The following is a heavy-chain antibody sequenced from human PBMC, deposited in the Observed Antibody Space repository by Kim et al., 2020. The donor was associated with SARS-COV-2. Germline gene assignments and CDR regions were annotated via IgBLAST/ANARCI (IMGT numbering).Heavy chain of an antibody. CDR2: IYPGDSDT. D-gene: IGHD3-9*01. CDR3: ARLLKDILTGYFVPYGMDV. CDR1: GYSFTSYW. Sequence: GESLKISCKGSGYSFTSYWIGWVRQMPGKGLEWMGIIYPGDSDTRYSPSFQGQVTISADKSISTAYLQWSSLKASDTAMYYCARLLKDILTGYFVPYGMDVWGQGTTVTVSS. J-gene: IGHJ6*02. V-gene: IGHV5-51*01.